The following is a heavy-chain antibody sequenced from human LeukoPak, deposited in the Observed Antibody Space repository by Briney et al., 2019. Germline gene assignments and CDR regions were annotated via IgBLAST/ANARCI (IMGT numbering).Heavy chain of an antibody. CDR3: ARSTDSSGYYDLWDY. Sequence: GESLKISCKGSGYTFTNYWIGWVRQMPGKGLEWMGIIYPRDSDTRYSPSFQGQVTISADKSINTAYLQWNSLKASDTAMYYCARSTDSSGYYDLWDYWGQGTLVTVSS. V-gene: IGHV5-51*01. CDR1: GYTFTNYW. J-gene: IGHJ4*02. CDR2: IYPRDSDT. D-gene: IGHD3-22*01.